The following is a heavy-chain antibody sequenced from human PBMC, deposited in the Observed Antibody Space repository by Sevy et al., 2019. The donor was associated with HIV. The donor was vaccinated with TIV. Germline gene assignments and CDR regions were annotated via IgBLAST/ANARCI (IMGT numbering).Heavy chain of an antibody. J-gene: IGHJ4*02. CDR2: IKQGGRET. D-gene: IGHD3-22*01. V-gene: IGHV3-7*01. Sequence: GGSLRLSCAASGFSFGDYWMTWVRQAPGKGLEWVASIKQGGRETYYADSVKGRFIISRDNAKKSLYLQMNSLRAGDSAVYYCARWQTDKFFHDGGGYLGLLFDSWGQGTLVTVSS. CDR3: ARWQTDKFFHDGGGYLGLLFDS. CDR1: GFSFGDYW.